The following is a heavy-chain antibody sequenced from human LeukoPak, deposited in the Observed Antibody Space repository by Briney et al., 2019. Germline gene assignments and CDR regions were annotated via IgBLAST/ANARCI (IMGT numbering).Heavy chain of an antibody. V-gene: IGHV4-39*01. Sequence: PSETLSLTCTVSGGSIGSSSYYWGWIRQPPGKGLEWIGSIYYSGSTYYNPSLKSRVTISVDTSKNQFSLKLSSVTAADTAVYYCARREVVPAARHDPWGQGTLVTVSS. CDR1: GGSIGSSSYY. CDR3: ARREVVPAARHDP. CDR2: IYYSGST. D-gene: IGHD2-2*01. J-gene: IGHJ5*02.